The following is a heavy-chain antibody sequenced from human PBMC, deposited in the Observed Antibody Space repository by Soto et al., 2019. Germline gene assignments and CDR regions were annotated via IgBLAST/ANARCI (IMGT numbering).Heavy chain of an antibody. Sequence: SETRSLTCTVTADSINNRSYYWGWIRQPPGKGLEWIGSIYYSGSTYNNPSLKSRVSMSVDTSKNQFSLKLRSVTAADTALHYCARQRTSEVTQAYFDSWGQGSLLTGS. V-gene: IGHV4-39*01. CDR1: ADSINNRSYY. CDR3: ARQRTSEVTQAYFDS. CDR2: IYYSGST. D-gene: IGHD2-21*02. J-gene: IGHJ4*02.